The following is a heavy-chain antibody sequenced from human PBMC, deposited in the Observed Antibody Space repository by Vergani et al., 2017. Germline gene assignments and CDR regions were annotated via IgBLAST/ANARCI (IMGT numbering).Heavy chain of an antibody. Sequence: QVRLVESGGGVVQPGGSLRLSCAASGFTFSNYGIHWVRQAPGKGLEWVTFIRYDGVKIYADSVKGRFTISRDNSKITVYLQMHSLRAEDTAIYYCARAYGRYDWFDYWGQRTLVTVSS. J-gene: IGHJ4*01. CDR3: ARAYGRYDWFDY. V-gene: IGHV3-30*02. CDR1: GFTFSNYG. D-gene: IGHD1-20*01. CDR2: IRYDGVKI.